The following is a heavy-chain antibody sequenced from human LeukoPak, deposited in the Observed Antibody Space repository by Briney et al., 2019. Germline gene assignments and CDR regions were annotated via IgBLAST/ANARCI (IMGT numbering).Heavy chain of an antibody. J-gene: IGHJ3*02. V-gene: IGHV3-74*01. CDR1: GFTFTKFR. CDR2: VKDDGIST. Sequence: GGSLRLSCAASGFTFTKFRMHWVRQAPGRGLVWVSRVKDDGISTLYADSVKGRFTISRDNAKNTLYLQMNSLRADDTALYYCATGPYAAFEMWGQGTMVTVSS. CDR3: ATGPYAAFEM. D-gene: IGHD2-2*01.